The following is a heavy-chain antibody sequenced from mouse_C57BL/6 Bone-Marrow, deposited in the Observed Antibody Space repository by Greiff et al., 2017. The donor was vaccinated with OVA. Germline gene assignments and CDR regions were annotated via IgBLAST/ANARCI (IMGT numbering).Heavy chain of an antibody. V-gene: IGHV5-4*01. CDR2: ISDGGSYT. Sequence: EVQLVESGGGLVKPGGSLKLSCAASGFTFSSYAMSWVRQTPEKRLEWVATISDGGSYTYYPDNVKGRFTISRDNAKNNLYLQMSHLKSEDTAMYYCAREGYSGSSPGWYFDVWGTGTTVTVSS. CDR1: GFTFSSYA. J-gene: IGHJ1*03. D-gene: IGHD1-1*01. CDR3: AREGYSGSSPGWYFDV.